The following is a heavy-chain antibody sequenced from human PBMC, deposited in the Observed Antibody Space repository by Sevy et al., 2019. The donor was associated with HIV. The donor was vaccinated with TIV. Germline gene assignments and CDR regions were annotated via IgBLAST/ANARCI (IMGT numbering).Heavy chain of an antibody. CDR1: GFTVSSNY. CDR3: AREGGPYDILTGYGMDV. J-gene: IGHJ6*02. D-gene: IGHD3-9*01. V-gene: IGHV3-53*01. CDR2: IYSGGST. Sequence: GESLKISCAASGFTVSSNYMSWVRQAPGKGLERGSVIYSGGSTYYADSVKGRFTISRDNSKNTLYLQMNRLRAEDTAVYYCAREGGPYDILTGYGMDVWGQGTTVTVSS.